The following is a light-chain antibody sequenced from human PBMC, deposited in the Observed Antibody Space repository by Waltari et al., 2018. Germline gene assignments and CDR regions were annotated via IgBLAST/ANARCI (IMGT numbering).Light chain of an antibody. J-gene: IGKJ2*01. CDR2: WAS. CDR1: RNLLYSPNNKDF. CDR3: QQYYDTPYT. Sequence: DIVMTQSPDSLVVSLGERATINCKSSRNLLYSPNNKDFVAWYQQKPGQPPKLPIYWASTRESGVPDRFTGSGSGTDFSLTISSLQAEDVAVYYCQQYYDTPYTFGQGTKLEIK. V-gene: IGKV4-1*01.